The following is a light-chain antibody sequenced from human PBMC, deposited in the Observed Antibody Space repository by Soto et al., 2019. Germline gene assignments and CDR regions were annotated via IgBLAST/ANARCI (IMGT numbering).Light chain of an antibody. CDR3: SSYASSSTLYV. Sequence: QSVLTQPASVSGSPGQSITISCTGTSSDVGDYNYVSWYQPHPGKAPKLMIYEVSNRPSGVSNRFSGSKSGNTASLTISGLQAEDEADYYCSSYASSSTLYVFGTGTKLTVL. V-gene: IGLV2-14*01. J-gene: IGLJ1*01. CDR2: EVS. CDR1: SSDVGDYNY.